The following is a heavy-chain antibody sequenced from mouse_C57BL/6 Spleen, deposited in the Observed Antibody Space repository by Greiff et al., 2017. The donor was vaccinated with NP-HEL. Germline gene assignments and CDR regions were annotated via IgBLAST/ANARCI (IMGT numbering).Heavy chain of an antibody. CDR1: EYEFPSHD. CDR2: INSDGGST. CDR3: ARHRDYGSVYAMDY. Sequence: EVKLMESGGGLVQPGESLKLSCESNEYEFPSHDMSWVRKTPEKRLELVAAINSDGGSTYYPDTMERRFIISRDNTKKTLYLQMSSLRSEDTALYYGARHRDYGSVYAMDYWGQGTSVTVSS. V-gene: IGHV5-2*01. J-gene: IGHJ4*01. D-gene: IGHD1-1*01.